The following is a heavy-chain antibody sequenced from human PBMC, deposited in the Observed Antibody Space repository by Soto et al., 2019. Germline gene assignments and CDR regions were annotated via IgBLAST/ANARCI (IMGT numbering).Heavy chain of an antibody. Sequence: SSETLSLTCTVSGGSISSYYWSWIRQPPGKGLEWIGYIYYSGSTNYNPSLKSRVTISVDTSKNQFSLKLSSVTAADTAVYYCARGRSGYSYTGGFDYWGQGTLVTVSS. CDR3: ARGRSGYSYTGGFDY. CDR2: IYYSGST. D-gene: IGHD5-18*01. CDR1: GGSISSYY. V-gene: IGHV4-59*01. J-gene: IGHJ4*02.